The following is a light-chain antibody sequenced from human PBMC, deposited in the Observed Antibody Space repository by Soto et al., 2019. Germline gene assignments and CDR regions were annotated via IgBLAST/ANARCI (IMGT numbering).Light chain of an antibody. V-gene: IGKV3-11*01. CDR2: YAA. CDR3: QQYLITPWT. J-gene: IGKJ1*01. CDR1: QSVSSY. Sequence: EIVLTQSPATLSLSPGERATLSCRASQSVSSYLAWYQQKPGEVPRLLIDYAANRATGIPARFSGSGSGTDFTLTIGRREPEDFAVYYCQQYLITPWTFGQGTKVDIK.